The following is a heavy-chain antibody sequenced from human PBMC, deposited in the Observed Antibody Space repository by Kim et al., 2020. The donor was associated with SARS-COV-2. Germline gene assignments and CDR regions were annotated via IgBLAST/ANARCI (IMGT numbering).Heavy chain of an antibody. CDR3: ARESYSSSWTDY. J-gene: IGHJ4*02. V-gene: IGHV3-21*01. Sequence: YYADSGKGRFTISRDNAKNSLYLQMNSLRAEDTAVYYCARESYSSSWTDYWGQGTLVTVSS. D-gene: IGHD6-13*01.